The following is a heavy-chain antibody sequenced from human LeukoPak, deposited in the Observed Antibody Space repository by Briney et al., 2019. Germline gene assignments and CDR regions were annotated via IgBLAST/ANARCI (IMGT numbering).Heavy chain of an antibody. CDR2: IDPSGGST. V-gene: IGHV1-46*01. J-gene: IGHJ4*02. D-gene: IGHD2-15*01. CDR3: ARGFCSGGSCHSYDY. CDR1: GYTFSTYY. Sequence: GASVKVSCKASGYTFSTYYMHWVRQAPGQGLEWMGVIDPSGGSTNYARKFKGRATMTSDPSTSTVYMELSSLSSADTAFYYCARGFCSGGSCHSYDYWGQGTLVTVSS.